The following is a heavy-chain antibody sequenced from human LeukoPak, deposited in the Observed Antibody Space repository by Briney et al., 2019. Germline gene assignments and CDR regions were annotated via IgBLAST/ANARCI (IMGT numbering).Heavy chain of an antibody. CDR1: GGSISRSNYY. Sequence: SETLSLTCIVSGGSISRSNYYWGWIRQSPGKGLEWIGSIYYSGNTYYNPSLKSRVTISADTSKNQFSQKLSSVTAADTAVYHCARGDYYYDSTDLGAFDIWGQGTMVTVSS. V-gene: IGHV4-39*01. D-gene: IGHD3-22*01. CDR3: ARGDYYYDSTDLGAFDI. CDR2: IYYSGNT. J-gene: IGHJ3*02.